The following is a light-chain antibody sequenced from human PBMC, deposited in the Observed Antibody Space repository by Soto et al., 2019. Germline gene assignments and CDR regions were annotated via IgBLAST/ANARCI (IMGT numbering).Light chain of an antibody. Sequence: QSVLTQPRSVSGSPGQSVTISCTGTSSDVGGYNYVSWYQQHPGKAPKLMIYDVSNRPSGVPDRFSGSKSGNTASLTISGLQAEDEADYYCCSYAGSYTFVVFGGGTQLTVL. CDR3: CSYAGSYTFVV. CDR2: DVS. CDR1: SSDVGGYNY. J-gene: IGLJ2*01. V-gene: IGLV2-11*01.